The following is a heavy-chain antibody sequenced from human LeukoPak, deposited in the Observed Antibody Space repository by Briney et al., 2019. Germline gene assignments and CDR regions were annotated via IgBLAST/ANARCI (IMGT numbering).Heavy chain of an antibody. CDR3: ARVWQDYSGVDY. D-gene: IGHD2-21*01. J-gene: IGHJ4*02. CDR1: GFTFSAYH. CDR2: ISTTGTTI. Sequence: PEGSLRLSCAASGFTFSAYHVNWVRQAPGKGLEWISYISTTGTTIHYADSVKGRFAISRDNAKSSLYLQMNSLRDEDTAVYYCARVWQDYSGVDYWGQGTLVTVSS. V-gene: IGHV3-48*02.